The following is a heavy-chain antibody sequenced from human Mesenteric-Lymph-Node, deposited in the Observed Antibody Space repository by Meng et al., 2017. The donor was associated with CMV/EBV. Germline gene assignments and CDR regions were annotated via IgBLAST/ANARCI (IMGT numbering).Heavy chain of an antibody. Sequence: GGSLRLSCAASGFTFSSYSMNWVRQAPGKGLEWVSSISSSSSYIYYADSVKGRFTISRDNAKNSLYLQMNSLRAEDTAVYYCARLMAAAGPFDYWGQGTLVTVSS. CDR1: GFTFSSYS. J-gene: IGHJ4*02. V-gene: IGHV3-21*01. D-gene: IGHD6-13*01. CDR2: ISSSSSYI. CDR3: ARLMAAAGPFDY.